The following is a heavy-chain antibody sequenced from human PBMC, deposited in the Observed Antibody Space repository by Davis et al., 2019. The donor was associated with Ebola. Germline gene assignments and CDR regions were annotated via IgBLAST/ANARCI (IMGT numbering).Heavy chain of an antibody. V-gene: IGHV1-69*13. D-gene: IGHD6-13*01. Sequence: AASVKVSCKASGYSFTDYAISWVRQAPGQGLEWMGGIIPIFGTANYAQKFQGRVTITADESTSTAYMELSSLRSEDTAVYYCARDIAAAEMLNYYGMDVWGKGTTVTVSS. CDR3: ARDIAAAEMLNYYGMDV. J-gene: IGHJ6*04. CDR1: GYSFTDYA. CDR2: IIPIFGTA.